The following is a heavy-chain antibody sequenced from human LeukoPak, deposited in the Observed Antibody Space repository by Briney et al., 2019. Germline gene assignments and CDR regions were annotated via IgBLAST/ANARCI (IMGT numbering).Heavy chain of an antibody. J-gene: IGHJ4*02. Sequence: GSLRLSCAASGFTFSSYEMNWVRQAPGKGLEWVSYISSSGSTIYYADSVKGRFTISRDNAKNSLYLQMNSLRAEDTAVYYCARKMVRGVNSPHDYWGQGTLVTVSS. CDR2: ISSSGSTI. CDR3: ARKMVRGVNSPHDY. D-gene: IGHD3-10*01. V-gene: IGHV3-48*03. CDR1: GFTFSSYE.